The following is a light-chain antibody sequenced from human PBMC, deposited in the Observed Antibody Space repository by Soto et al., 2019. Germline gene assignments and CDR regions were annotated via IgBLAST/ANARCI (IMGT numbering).Light chain of an antibody. Sequence: QSVLTQPPSASGSPGQSVTISCTGTSSDVGGYNYVSWYQQNPGKAPQLIIYEVSKRPSGVPDRFSGSKSGNTASLTVSGLQAEDEADYYCSSYAATNNDVFGSGTKVTVL. V-gene: IGLV2-8*01. CDR1: SSDVGGYNY. CDR2: EVS. J-gene: IGLJ1*01. CDR3: SSYAATNNDV.